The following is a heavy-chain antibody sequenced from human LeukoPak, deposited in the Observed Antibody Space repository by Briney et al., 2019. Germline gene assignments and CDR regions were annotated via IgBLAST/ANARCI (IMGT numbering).Heavy chain of an antibody. CDR3: ARRLSSSWSFDC. Sequence: GGSLRLSCGASGFTVSNNYMSWVRQAPGKGLEWVSIIYSNGYTYYADSVKGRFTISRDNSKNTLYLQMNSLGAEDMAVYYCARRLSSSWSFDCWGQGTLVTVSS. CDR1: GFTVSNNY. CDR2: IYSNGYT. V-gene: IGHV3-66*01. D-gene: IGHD6-13*01. J-gene: IGHJ4*02.